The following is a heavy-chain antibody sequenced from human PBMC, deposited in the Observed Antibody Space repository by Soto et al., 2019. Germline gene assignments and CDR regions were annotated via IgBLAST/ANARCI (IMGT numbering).Heavy chain of an antibody. CDR1: GFTFSNYG. V-gene: IGHV3-30*03. CDR3: ARAYYFGSGTYYTLYY. D-gene: IGHD3-10*01. Sequence: PGWSLRLSCAASGFTFSNYGMHLVRQAPGKGLEWVAVISDDGVSKYYADSVQGRFTISRDNSESAVFLQMNSLRPDDTALYFCARAYYFGSGTYYTLYYWGEGTQVTVSS. J-gene: IGHJ4*02. CDR2: ISDDGVSK.